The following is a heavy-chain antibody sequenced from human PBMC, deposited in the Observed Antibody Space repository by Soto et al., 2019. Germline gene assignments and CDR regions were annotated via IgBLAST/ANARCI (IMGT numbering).Heavy chain of an antibody. CDR2: ISGSGGST. J-gene: IGHJ6*02. D-gene: IGHD1-26*01. Sequence: QHGGSLRLSCAASGFTFSSYAMGWVRQAPGKGLEWVSAISGSGGSTYYADSVKGRFTISRDNSKNTLYLQMNSLRAEDTAVYYCAKDQGVGATYYYYGMDVWGQGTTVTVSS. CDR3: AKDQGVGATYYYYGMDV. V-gene: IGHV3-23*01. CDR1: GFTFSSYA.